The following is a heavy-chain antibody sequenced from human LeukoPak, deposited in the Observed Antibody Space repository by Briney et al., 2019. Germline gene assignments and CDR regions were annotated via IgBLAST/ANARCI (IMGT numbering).Heavy chain of an antibody. V-gene: IGHV3-30*18. CDR3: AKVGSSLDGYTPYYFDY. CDR1: GFTFSSYG. J-gene: IGHJ4*02. CDR2: ISYDGSNK. D-gene: IGHD5-12*01. Sequence: GGSLRLSCAASGFTFSSYGMPWVRQAPGEGLEWVAVISYDGSNKYYADSVKGRFTISRDNSKNTLYLQMNSLRAEDTAVYYCAKVGSSLDGYTPYYFDYWGQGTLVTVSS.